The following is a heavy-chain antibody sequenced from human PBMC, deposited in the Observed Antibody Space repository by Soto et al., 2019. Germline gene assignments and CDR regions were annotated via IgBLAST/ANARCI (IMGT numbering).Heavy chain of an antibody. CDR1: GFSFSSQA. Sequence: GGSLRLSCVASGFSFSSQAMHWVRQAPGKGLEWVAAISNDGNRQLYADSVKGRFTISRDNAKNSLYLQMNSLRAEDTAVYYCARDDYDYYYGMDVWGQGTTVTVSS. CDR3: ARDDYDYYYGMDV. V-gene: IGHV3-30-3*01. J-gene: IGHJ6*02. CDR2: ISNDGNRQ.